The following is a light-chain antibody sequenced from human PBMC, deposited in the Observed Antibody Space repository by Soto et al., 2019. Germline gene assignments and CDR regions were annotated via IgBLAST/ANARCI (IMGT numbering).Light chain of an antibody. V-gene: IGKV3D-20*02. CDR2: DTA. CDR1: QSVSTRS. J-gene: IGKJ5*01. Sequence: EIVMPQSPATLSLSEGERATLSCRASQSVSTRSLAWYQQKPGQAPRLLIYDTANSATGSPDRFSGSGSGTDFTLIISRLEPEDFAVYYCQQRRNWHPITFGQGTRLEIK. CDR3: QQRRNWHPIT.